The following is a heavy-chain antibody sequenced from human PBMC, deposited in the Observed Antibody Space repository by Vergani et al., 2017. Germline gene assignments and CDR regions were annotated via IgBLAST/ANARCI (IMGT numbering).Heavy chain of an antibody. D-gene: IGHD2-2*01. V-gene: IGHV1-46*01. CDR1: GYTFTSYY. CDR3: ARKHPYCSSTSCYAFDY. J-gene: IGHJ4*02. CDR2: INPSGGST. Sequence: QVQLVQSGAEVKKPGASVKVSCKASGYTFTSYYMHWVRQAPGQGLEWMGIINPSGGSTSYAQKFQGRVTMTRDTSTSTVYMELSSLRSEETAVYYCARKHPYCSSTSCYAFDYWGQGTLVTVSS.